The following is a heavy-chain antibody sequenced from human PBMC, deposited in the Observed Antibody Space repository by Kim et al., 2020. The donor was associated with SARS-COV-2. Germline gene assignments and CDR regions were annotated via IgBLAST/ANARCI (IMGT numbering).Heavy chain of an antibody. Sequence: GGSLRLSCAASGFTFDDYTMHWVRQAPGKGLEWVSLISWDGGSTYYADSVKGRFTISRDNSKNSLYLQMNSLRTEDTALYYCAKDILPEVELLPDYWGQGTLVTVSS. CDR2: ISWDGGST. CDR3: AKDILPEVELLPDY. D-gene: IGHD1-26*01. CDR1: GFTFDDYT. V-gene: IGHV3-43*01. J-gene: IGHJ4*02.